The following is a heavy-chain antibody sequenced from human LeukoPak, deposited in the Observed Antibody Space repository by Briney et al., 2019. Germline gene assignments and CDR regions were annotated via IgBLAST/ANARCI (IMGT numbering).Heavy chain of an antibody. CDR3: ARDAVWFGEFFRAEYFQH. D-gene: IGHD3-10*01. J-gene: IGHJ1*01. CDR2: ISYDGSNK. Sequence: GGSLRLSCAASGFTFSNAWMSWVRQAPGKGLEWVAVISYDGSNKYYADSVKGRFTISRDNSKNTLYLQMNSLRAEDTAVYYCARDAVWFGEFFRAEYFQHWGQGTLVTVSS. V-gene: IGHV3-30*03. CDR1: GFTFSNAW.